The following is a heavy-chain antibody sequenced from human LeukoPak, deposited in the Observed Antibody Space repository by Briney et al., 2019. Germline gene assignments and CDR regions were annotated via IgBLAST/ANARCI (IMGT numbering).Heavy chain of an antibody. D-gene: IGHD3-10*01. V-gene: IGHV4-61*02. CDR2: IYTSGST. Sequence: SETLSLTCTVSGYSISSGSYYWSWIRQPAGKGLEWIGRIYTSGSTNYNPSLKSRVTISVDTSKNQFSLKLSSVTAADTAVYYCARHSDYYGSGSAVPANLIDYWGQGTLVTVSS. CDR1: GYSISSGSYY. J-gene: IGHJ4*02. CDR3: ARHSDYYGSGSAVPANLIDY.